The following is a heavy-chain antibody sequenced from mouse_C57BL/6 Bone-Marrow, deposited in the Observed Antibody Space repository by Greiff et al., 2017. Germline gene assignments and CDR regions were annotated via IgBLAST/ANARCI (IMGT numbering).Heavy chain of an antibody. CDR3: ARRRRGYAMDY. J-gene: IGHJ4*01. Sequence: EVQVVESGGGLVKPGGSLKLSCAASGFTFSDYGMHWVRQAPEKGLEWVAYISSGSSTIYYADTVKGRFTISRDNAKNTLFLQMTSLRSEDTAMYYCARRRRGYAMDYWGQGTSATVSS. CDR2: ISSGSSTI. V-gene: IGHV5-17*01. CDR1: GFTFSDYG.